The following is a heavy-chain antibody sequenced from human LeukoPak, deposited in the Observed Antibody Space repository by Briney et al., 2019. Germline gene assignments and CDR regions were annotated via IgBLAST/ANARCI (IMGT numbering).Heavy chain of an antibody. D-gene: IGHD3-10*01. CDR2: IYSGGST. CDR1: GFTVSSNY. Sequence: GGSLRLSCAASGFTVSSNYMSWVRQAPGKGLGWVSVIYSGGSTHYADSVKGRFTISRDNSKNTLYLQMNSLRAEDTAVYYCARGLYGSGSYSDYWGQGTLVTVSS. CDR3: ARGLYGSGSYSDY. J-gene: IGHJ4*02. V-gene: IGHV3-53*01.